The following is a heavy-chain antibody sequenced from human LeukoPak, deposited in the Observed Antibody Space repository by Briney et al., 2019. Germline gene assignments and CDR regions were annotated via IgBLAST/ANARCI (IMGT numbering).Heavy chain of an antibody. Sequence: SETLSLTCTVSGGSISSGYYWGWIRQPPGKGLEWIGSIYHSGSTFYNPSLKSRVTIPVDTSKNQFSLKLSSVTAADTAVYYCARDYGSGTYNFDYWGQGTLVTVSS. J-gene: IGHJ4*02. CDR2: IYHSGST. CDR1: GGSISSGYY. CDR3: ARDYGSGTYNFDY. D-gene: IGHD3-10*01. V-gene: IGHV4-38-2*02.